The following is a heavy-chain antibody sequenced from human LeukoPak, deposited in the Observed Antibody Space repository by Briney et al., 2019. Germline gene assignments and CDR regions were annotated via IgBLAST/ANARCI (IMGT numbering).Heavy chain of an antibody. Sequence: PSETLSLTCTVSGGSISSGGYYWSWIRQHPGKGLEWIGYIYYSGSTYSNPSLKSRVTISVDTSKNQFPLKLTSVTAADTAVYYCARVRGGILDAFDIWGQGTMVTVSS. CDR3: ARVRGGILDAFDI. CDR2: IYYSGST. V-gene: IGHV4-31*03. D-gene: IGHD2-15*01. J-gene: IGHJ3*02. CDR1: GGSISSGGYY.